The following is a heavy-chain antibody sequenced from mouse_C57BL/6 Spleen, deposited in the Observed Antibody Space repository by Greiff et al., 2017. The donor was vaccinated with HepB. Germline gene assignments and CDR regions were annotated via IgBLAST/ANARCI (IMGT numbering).Heavy chain of an antibody. CDR3: ARRYYGSTLYAMDY. CDR2: IYPGDGDT. J-gene: IGHJ4*01. V-gene: IGHV1-82*01. Sequence: VHLQQSGPELVKPGASVKISCKASGYAFSSSWMNWVKQRPGKGLEWIRRIYPGDGDTNYNGKVKGKATLTADKSSSTAYMQLSSLTSEDSAVYCWARRYYGSTLYAMDYWGQGTSVTVSS. CDR1: GYAFSSSW. D-gene: IGHD1-1*01.